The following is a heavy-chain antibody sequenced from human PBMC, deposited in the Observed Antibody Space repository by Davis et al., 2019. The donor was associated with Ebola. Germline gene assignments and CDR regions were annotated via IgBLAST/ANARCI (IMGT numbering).Heavy chain of an antibody. CDR2: IRYDGTTK. V-gene: IGHV3-30*02. CDR1: GFTFTSYG. D-gene: IGHD2-2*01. Sequence: GESPKIPCAAPGFTFTSYGMHRVRQAPGKGLEWVAFIRYDGTTKYYTDSVKGRFTISRDNSKTTVYLQMNSLRPEDTAVYFCAKERWKAAAYFQTSFEYWGQGTLVTVSS. J-gene: IGHJ4*02. CDR3: AKERWKAAAYFQTSFEY.